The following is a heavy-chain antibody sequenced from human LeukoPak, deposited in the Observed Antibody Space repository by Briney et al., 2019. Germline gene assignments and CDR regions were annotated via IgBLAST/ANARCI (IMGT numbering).Heavy chain of an antibody. V-gene: IGHV3-15*01. Sequence: PGESLRLTCAASGLTFSYAWMSWVRQAPGEGLEWVGRIKRKTDGETTEYVAPVNGRFTISRDDSKNTLYLQMNSLKTEDIGVYYCATASSGLFYWGQGTLVTVSS. CDR3: ATASSGLFY. CDR2: IKRKTDGETT. J-gene: IGHJ4*02. D-gene: IGHD3-16*01. CDR1: GLTFSYAW.